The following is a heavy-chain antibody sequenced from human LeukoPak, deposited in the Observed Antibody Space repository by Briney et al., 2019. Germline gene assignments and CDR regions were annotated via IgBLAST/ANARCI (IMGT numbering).Heavy chain of an antibody. V-gene: IGHV4-34*01. Sequence: PSETLSLTCTVSGGSISSYYWSWIRQPPGKGLEWIGEINHSGSTNYNPSLKSRVTISVDTSKNQFSLKLSSVTAADTAVYYCARGSIAVAGLFYWGQGTLVTVSS. D-gene: IGHD6-19*01. CDR3: ARGSIAVAGLFY. CDR2: INHSGST. J-gene: IGHJ4*02. CDR1: GGSISSYY.